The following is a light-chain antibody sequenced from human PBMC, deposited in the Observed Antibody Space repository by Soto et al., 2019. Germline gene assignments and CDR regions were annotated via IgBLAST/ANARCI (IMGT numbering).Light chain of an antibody. CDR1: QSVSSSY. CDR3: QQRSNWPPKIT. J-gene: IGKJ5*01. V-gene: IGKV3D-20*02. Sequence: EIVLTQSPGTLSLSPVERATLSCMASQSVSSSYLAWYQQKPGQAPRLLIYDASNRATGIPARFSGSGSGTDFTLTISSLEPEDFAVYYCQQRSNWPPKITFGQGTRLEIK. CDR2: DAS.